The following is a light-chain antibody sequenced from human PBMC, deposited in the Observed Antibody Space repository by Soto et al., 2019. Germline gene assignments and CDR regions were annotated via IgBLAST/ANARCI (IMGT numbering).Light chain of an antibody. CDR3: QQYDSYCT. Sequence: RMSLSPSTLSAYVGGRVTITCRASQNIRSRLAWFQQKPGKAPKLLIYDASSLESGVPSRFSGSGSGTEFTLTISSLQPDDSATYYCQQYDSYCTFGGGTKVDIK. CDR2: DAS. CDR1: QNIRSR. J-gene: IGKJ4*01. V-gene: IGKV1-5*01.